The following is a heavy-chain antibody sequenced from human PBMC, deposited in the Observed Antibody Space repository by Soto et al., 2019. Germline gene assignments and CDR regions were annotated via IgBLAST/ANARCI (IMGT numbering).Heavy chain of an antibody. D-gene: IGHD5-18*01. CDR2: IYLGDSDT. Sequence: GESLKISCKGSGYSFTSYWIGWVRQMPGKGLEWMGIIYLGDSDTRYSPSFQGQVTISADKSISTAYLQWSSLKASDTAMYYCARVRGAWIQLWNFDYWGQGTLVTVSS. J-gene: IGHJ4*02. V-gene: IGHV5-51*01. CDR1: GYSFTSYW. CDR3: ARVRGAWIQLWNFDY.